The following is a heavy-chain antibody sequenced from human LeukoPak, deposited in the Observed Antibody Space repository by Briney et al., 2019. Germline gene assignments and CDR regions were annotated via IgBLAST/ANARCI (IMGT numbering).Heavy chain of an antibody. CDR1: GFTFSSYW. CDR3: TTDGSYGSVPV. V-gene: IGHV3-15*01. J-gene: IGHJ4*02. Sequence: GGSLRLSCAASGFTFSSYWMSWVRQPPGKGLEWVGRIKSKSDGGTIEYASPVKGRFTISRDDSKNTLYLQMNSLKTEDTAVYYCTTDGSYGSVPVWGQGTLVTVSS. CDR2: IKSKSDGGTI. D-gene: IGHD3-10*01.